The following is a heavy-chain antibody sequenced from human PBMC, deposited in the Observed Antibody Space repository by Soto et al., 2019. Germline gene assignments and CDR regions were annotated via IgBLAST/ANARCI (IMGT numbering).Heavy chain of an antibody. CDR1: GFTFSSYW. J-gene: IGHJ4*02. D-gene: IGHD1-20*01. Sequence: PGGSLRLSCAASGFTFSSYWMSWVRQAPGKGLEWVANIKQDGSEKYYVDSVKGRFTISRDNAKNSLYLQMNSLRAEDTAVYYCARGSGYNWNQPFDYWGQGTLVTVSS. CDR3: ARGSGYNWNQPFDY. V-gene: IGHV3-7*01. CDR2: IKQDGSEK.